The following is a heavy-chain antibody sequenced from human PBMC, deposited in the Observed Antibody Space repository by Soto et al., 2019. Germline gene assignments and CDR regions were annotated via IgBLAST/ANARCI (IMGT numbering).Heavy chain of an antibody. CDR1: GFTFSSYA. V-gene: IGHV3-30-3*01. J-gene: IGHJ6*02. CDR2: ISYDGSNK. CDR3: AGDWATVTDYYYYGRDV. D-gene: IGHD4-4*01. Sequence: QVQLVESGGGVVQPGRSLRLSCAASGFTFSSYAMHWVRQAPGKGLEWVAVISYDGSNKYYADSVKGRFTISRDNSKNTLCLQMNSLGAEDTAVYYCAGDWATVTDYYYYGRDVWCQGSTVTVSS.